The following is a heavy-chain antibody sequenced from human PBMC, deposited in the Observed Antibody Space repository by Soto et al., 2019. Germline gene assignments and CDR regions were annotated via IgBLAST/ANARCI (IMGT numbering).Heavy chain of an antibody. CDR3: ARNMRPGGFDYGMDV. CDR2: ISYDGIDK. Sequence: QVQLVESGGGVVQPGRSLRLSCAASGSTFSSYAMYWVRQAPGKGLDWVAGISYDGIDKDYADSVKGRFTISRDNSKNTLYLPMNSLRVEDTAMYYCARNMRPGGFDYGMDVWGQGTTVTVSS. J-gene: IGHJ6*02. CDR1: GSTFSSYA. V-gene: IGHV3-30-3*01. D-gene: IGHD3-10*01.